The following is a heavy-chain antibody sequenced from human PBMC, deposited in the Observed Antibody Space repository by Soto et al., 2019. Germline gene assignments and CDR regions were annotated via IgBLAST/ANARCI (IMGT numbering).Heavy chain of an antibody. CDR1: GFTFSSYA. V-gene: IGHV3-23*01. J-gene: IGHJ5*01. CDR3: AKLRYFDWSAYNWFEY. Sequence: GGSLRRSCAASGFTFSSYAMTWVRQAPGKGLEWVSGISGSGATTSYADSVKGRFTVSRDNSKNTLYLQMNSLRVEDTAVYHCAKLRYFDWSAYNWFEYWGQGT. CDR2: ISGSGATT. D-gene: IGHD3-9*01.